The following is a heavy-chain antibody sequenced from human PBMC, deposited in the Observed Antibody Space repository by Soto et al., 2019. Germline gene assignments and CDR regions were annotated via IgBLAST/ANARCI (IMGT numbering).Heavy chain of an antibody. D-gene: IGHD6-19*01. V-gene: IGHV3-30-3*01. J-gene: IGHJ4*02. CDR2: ISSDGNHE. CDR3: VREPYGSGWLDRFDY. Sequence: QVQLVESGGGVVQPGRSLRLSCAASGFTFSSYVMHCVRQAPGKGLEWVAVISSDGNHEYYADSVKGRFTISRDNSKNTLYLQLNSLRAEDTAVYYCVREPYGSGWLDRFDYWGQGTLVTVSS. CDR1: GFTFSSYV.